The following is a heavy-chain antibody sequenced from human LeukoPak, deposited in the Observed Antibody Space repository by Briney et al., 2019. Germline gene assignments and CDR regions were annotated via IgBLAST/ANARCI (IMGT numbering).Heavy chain of an antibody. Sequence: PSETLSLTCTVSGGSISSYYWSWIRQPPGKGLEWIGYIYYSGSTNYNPSLKSRVTISVDTSKNQFSLKLSSVTAADTAVYYCARDYYDSSGYSLLGYYYGMDVWGQGTLVTVSS. J-gene: IGHJ6*02. D-gene: IGHD3-22*01. CDR1: GGSISSYY. V-gene: IGHV4-59*01. CDR2: IYYSGST. CDR3: ARDYYDSSGYSLLGYYYGMDV.